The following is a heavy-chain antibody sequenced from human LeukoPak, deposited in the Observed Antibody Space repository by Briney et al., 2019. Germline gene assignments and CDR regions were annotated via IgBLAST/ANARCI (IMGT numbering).Heavy chain of an antibody. CDR3: AKDQCSSTSCYSFDY. CDR2: ISYDGSNK. D-gene: IGHD2-2*01. V-gene: IGHV3-30*18. CDR1: GFTFSSYG. J-gene: IGHJ4*02. Sequence: GGSLRLSCAASGFTFSSYGMHWVRQAPGKGLEWVAVISYDGSNKYYAYSVKGRFTISRDNSKNTLYLQMNSLRAEDTAVYYCAKDQCSSTSCYSFDYWGQGTLVTVSS.